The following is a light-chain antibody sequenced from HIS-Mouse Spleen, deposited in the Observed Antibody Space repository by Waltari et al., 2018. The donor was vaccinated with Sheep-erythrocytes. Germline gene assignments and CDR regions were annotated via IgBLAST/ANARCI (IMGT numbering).Light chain of an antibody. V-gene: IGLV3-1*01. J-gene: IGLJ2*01. Sequence: SYELTQPPSVSVSPGQTASITCSGDKLGDKYACWYQQKPGQSPVRVIYQDSKRPSGIPERLSGSNSGNPATLTLSGTQAMDEADYYCQAWDSSTVVFGGGTKLTVL. CDR3: QAWDSSTVV. CDR2: QDS. CDR1: KLGDKY.